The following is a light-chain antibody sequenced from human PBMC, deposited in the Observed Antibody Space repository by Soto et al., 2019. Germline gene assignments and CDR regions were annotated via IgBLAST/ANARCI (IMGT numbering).Light chain of an antibody. J-gene: IGKJ5*01. CDR2: DAS. CDR3: QQRSNWPSIT. Sequence: VMTQSPTTLSVSPGERATLSCRASQTIDNTLAWYQRKPGQAPRLLIYDASTRATGVPARFSGSGSGTDFTLTISSLQSEDSAVYYCQQRSNWPSITFGQGTRLEIK. V-gene: IGKV3-15*01. CDR1: QTIDNT.